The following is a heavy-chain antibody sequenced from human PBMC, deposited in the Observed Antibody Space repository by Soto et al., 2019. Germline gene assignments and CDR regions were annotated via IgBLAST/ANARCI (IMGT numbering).Heavy chain of an antibody. Sequence: EVQLLESGGGLVQPGGSLRLSCAASGFTFNSYAMSWARQAPGKGLEWVSAINGGDGGTYYADSLKGRFTISRDNSKNTLYLQMNSLRAEDTAIYYCAKRSLHDYFFDYWGHGTLVTVSS. CDR2: INGGDGGT. J-gene: IGHJ4*01. D-gene: IGHD1-1*01. CDR3: AKRSLHDYFFDY. CDR1: GFTFNSYA. V-gene: IGHV3-23*01.